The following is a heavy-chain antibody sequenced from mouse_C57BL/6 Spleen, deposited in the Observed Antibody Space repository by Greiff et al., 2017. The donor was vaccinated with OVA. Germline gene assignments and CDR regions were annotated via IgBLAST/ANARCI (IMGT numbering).Heavy chain of an antibody. CDR1: GYTFTDYY. D-gene: IGHD1-1*01. CDR2: IYPGSGNT. Sequence: QVQLKESGAELVRPGASVKLSCKASGYTFTDYYINWVKQRPGQGLEWIARIYPGSGNTYYNEKFKGKATLTAEKSSSTAYLQLSSLTSEDSAVYFCARSLYRGYAMDYGGQGTSVTVSS. V-gene: IGHV1-76*01. J-gene: IGHJ4*01. CDR3: ARSLYRGYAMDY.